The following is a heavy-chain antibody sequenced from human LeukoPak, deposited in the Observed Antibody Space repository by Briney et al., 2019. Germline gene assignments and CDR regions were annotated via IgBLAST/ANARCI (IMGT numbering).Heavy chain of an antibody. CDR1: GGSISSSSYY. D-gene: IGHD3-10*01. V-gene: IGHV4-39*01. CDR3: ARLPRITMVRGVYYYYYYMDV. Sequence: SETLSLTCTVPGGSISSSSYYWGWIRQPPGKGLEWIGSIYYSGSTYYNPSLKSRVTISVDTSKNQFSLKLSSVTAADTAVYYCARLPRITMVRGVYYYYYYMDVWGKGTTVTVSS. CDR2: IYYSGST. J-gene: IGHJ6*03.